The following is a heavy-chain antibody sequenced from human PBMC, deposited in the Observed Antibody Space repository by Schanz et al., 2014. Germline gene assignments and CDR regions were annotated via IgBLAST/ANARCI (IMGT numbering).Heavy chain of an antibody. J-gene: IGHJ4*02. V-gene: IGHV3-7*01. CDR2: IKQDGSEK. D-gene: IGHD1-7*01. Sequence: EMQVVESGGGSVQPGGSLRVSCAASGFTFSNYWMSWVRQAPGKGLEWVANIKQDGSEKFYVDSVKGRFTISRDNAKNALYLKMNSLRAEDTAVYSCAKGRMTATNFFDSWGQGTLVTVSS. CDR1: GFTFSNYW. CDR3: AKGRMTATNFFDS.